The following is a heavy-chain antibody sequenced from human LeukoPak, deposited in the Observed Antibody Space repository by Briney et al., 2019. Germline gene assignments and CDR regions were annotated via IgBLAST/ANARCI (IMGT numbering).Heavy chain of an antibody. CDR1: GGSISSYY. Sequence: SETLSLTCTVSGGSISSYYWSWIRQPPGKGLEWIGYIYYSGSTNYNPSLKSRVTISVDTSKNQFSLKLSSVTAADTAVYYCAKVLGGGSGYYHSRAFDYWGQGTLVTVSS. D-gene: IGHD3-22*01. CDR3: AKVLGGGSGYYHSRAFDY. V-gene: IGHV4-59*08. J-gene: IGHJ4*02. CDR2: IYYSGST.